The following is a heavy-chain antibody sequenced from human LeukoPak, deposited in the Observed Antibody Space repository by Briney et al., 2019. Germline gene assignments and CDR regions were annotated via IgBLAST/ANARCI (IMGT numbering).Heavy chain of an antibody. CDR1: GFTFSSYA. D-gene: IGHD6-19*01. CDR2: ISYDGSSK. Sequence: GRSLRLSCAASGFTFSSYAMHWVRQAPGKGLEWLAVISYDGSSKYYADSVKGRFTISRDNSKNTLYLQMNSLRAEDTAVYYCARYGRASIAVAQSDYYYGMDVWGQGTTVTVSS. V-gene: IGHV3-30*04. J-gene: IGHJ6*02. CDR3: ARYGRASIAVAQSDYYYGMDV.